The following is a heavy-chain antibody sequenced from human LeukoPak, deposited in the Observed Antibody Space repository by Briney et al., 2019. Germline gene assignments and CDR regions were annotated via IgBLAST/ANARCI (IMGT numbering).Heavy chain of an antibody. Sequence: GGSLRLSCAASGFTFSSYAMSWVRQAPGKGLERVSAISGSGGSTYYADSVKGRFTISRDNSKNTLYLQMNSLRAEDTAVYYCAKTDSSGYYPTYYFDYWGQGTLVTVSS. D-gene: IGHD3-22*01. CDR2: ISGSGGST. CDR3: AKTDSSGYYPTYYFDY. V-gene: IGHV3-23*01. J-gene: IGHJ4*02. CDR1: GFTFSSYA.